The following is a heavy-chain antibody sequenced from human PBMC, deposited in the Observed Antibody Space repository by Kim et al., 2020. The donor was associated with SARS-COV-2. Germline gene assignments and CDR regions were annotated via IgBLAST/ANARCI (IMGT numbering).Heavy chain of an antibody. Sequence: SETLSLTCAVRGGSFSGYYCTWIRQSAGKGLEWIGQIDYKGNTNYNPSLKSRLTISTDTSNNQSPLKLTYVIAADTATYYCSRGGYYDCSGYLFTWRQGT. CDR3: SRGGYYDCSGYLFT. V-gene: IGHV4-34*01. CDR2: IDYKGNT. CDR1: GGSFSGYY. D-gene: IGHD3-22*01. J-gene: IGHJ1*01.